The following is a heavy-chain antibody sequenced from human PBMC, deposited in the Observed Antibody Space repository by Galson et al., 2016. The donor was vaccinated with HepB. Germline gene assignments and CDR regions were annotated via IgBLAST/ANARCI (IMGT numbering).Heavy chain of an antibody. CDR1: GFTFSTYG. Sequence: SLRLSCAASGFTFSTYGMHWVRQAPGKGLEWVAVIWYDGSTIYYADSVKGPFTISRDISRNTLYLQMNSLRAEDTAVYYCARSPTALRFLEWFSLDFWGQGTRVTVSS. V-gene: IGHV3-33*01. CDR2: IWYDGSTI. D-gene: IGHD3-3*01. J-gene: IGHJ3*01. CDR3: ARSPTALRFLEWFSLDF.